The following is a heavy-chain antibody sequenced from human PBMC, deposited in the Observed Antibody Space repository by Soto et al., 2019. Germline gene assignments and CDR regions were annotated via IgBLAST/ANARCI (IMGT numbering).Heavy chain of an antibody. J-gene: IGHJ6*02. CDR3: ARGALYDYYDSSGYYARYYYYGMDV. CDR2: IIPIFGTA. Sequence: QVQLVQSGAEVQKPGSSVKVSCKASGGTFSSYAISWVRQAPGQGLEWMGGIIPIFGTANYAQKFQGRVTITADESTSTAYMELSSLRSEDTAVYYCARGALYDYYDSSGYYARYYYYGMDVWGQGTTVTVSS. V-gene: IGHV1-69*01. D-gene: IGHD3-22*01. CDR1: GGTFSSYA.